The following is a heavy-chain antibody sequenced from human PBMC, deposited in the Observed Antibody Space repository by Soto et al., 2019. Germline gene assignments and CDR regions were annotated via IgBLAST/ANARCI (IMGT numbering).Heavy chain of an antibody. D-gene: IGHD5-18*01. Sequence: PGGSLRLSXSASGFPFSSYTIYWVRQAPGKGLEYVSAISGDGGITFYADSVKGRFTISRDNSKKTLYLQMSSLRTEDTAVYYCVKGGYSHGYAALDIWGQGTTVTVSS. V-gene: IGHV3-64D*06. CDR1: GFPFSSYT. CDR2: ISGDGGIT. CDR3: VKGGYSHGYAALDI. J-gene: IGHJ3*02.